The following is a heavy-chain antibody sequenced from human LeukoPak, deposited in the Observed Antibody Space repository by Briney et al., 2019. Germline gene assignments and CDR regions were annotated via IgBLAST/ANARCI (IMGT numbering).Heavy chain of an antibody. CDR3: ARDFLSEVWGVITY. V-gene: IGHV4-30-4*01. CDR2: IYYSGST. CDR1: GGSISSGDYY. Sequence: SETLSLTCTVSGGSISSGDYYWSWIRQPPGKGLEWIGYIYYSGSTYYNPSLKSRVTISVDTSKNQFSLKLSSVTAADTAVYYCARDFLSEVWGVITYWGQGTLVTVSS. D-gene: IGHD3-10*01. J-gene: IGHJ4*02.